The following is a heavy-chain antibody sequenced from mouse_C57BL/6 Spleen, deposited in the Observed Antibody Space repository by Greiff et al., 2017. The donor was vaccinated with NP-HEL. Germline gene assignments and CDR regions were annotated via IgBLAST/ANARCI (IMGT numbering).Heavy chain of an antibody. J-gene: IGHJ4*01. CDR2: ISDGGSYT. CDR1: GFTFSSYA. D-gene: IGHD2-2*01. CDR3: ARLMVRGYAMDY. V-gene: IGHV5-4*01. Sequence: EVQGVESGGGLVKPGGSLKLSCAASGFTFSSYAMSWVRQTPEKRLEWVATISDGGSYTYYPDNVKGRFTISRDNAKNNLYLQMSHLKSEDTAMYYCARLMVRGYAMDYWGQGTSVTVSS.